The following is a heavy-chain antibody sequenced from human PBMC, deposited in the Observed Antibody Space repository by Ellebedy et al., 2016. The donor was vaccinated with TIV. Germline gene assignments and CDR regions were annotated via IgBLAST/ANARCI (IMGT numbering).Heavy chain of an antibody. CDR2: TNGDGTTI. Sequence: PGGSLRLSCAASGFTLSSHWMHWVRQAPGKGLVWVSRTNGDGTTISYVDSVEGRFIISRDNAKNTVYLQMNSLRVEDTAVYYCTRNADIPASFDYWGQGALVTVSS. J-gene: IGHJ4*02. D-gene: IGHD5-12*01. CDR1: GFTLSSHW. CDR3: TRNADIPASFDY. V-gene: IGHV3-74*01.